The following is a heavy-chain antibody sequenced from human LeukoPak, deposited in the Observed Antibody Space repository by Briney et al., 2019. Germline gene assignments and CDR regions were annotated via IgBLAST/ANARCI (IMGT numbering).Heavy chain of an antibody. D-gene: IGHD1-1*01. V-gene: IGHV4-38-2*02. CDR3: ARDGTPGNWFDP. J-gene: IGHJ5*02. CDR1: GYSTSSGYY. CDR2: IYHSGST. Sequence: SETLSLTCTVSGYSTSSGYYWGWIRQPPGKGLEWIGSIYHSGSTYYNPSLKSRVTISVDTSKNQFSLKLSSVTAADTAVYYCARDGTPGNWFDPWGQGTLVTVSS.